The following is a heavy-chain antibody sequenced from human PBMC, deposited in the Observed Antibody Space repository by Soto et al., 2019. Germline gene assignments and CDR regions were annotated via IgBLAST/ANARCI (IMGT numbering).Heavy chain of an antibody. Sequence: SETLSLTCTVSGGSISSYYWSWIRQPPGKGLEWIGYIYYSGSTNYNPSLKGRVTISVDTSKNQFSLKLSSVTAADTAVYYCARIPGIAAAGRYYYYYGMDVWGQGTTVTVSS. J-gene: IGHJ6*02. CDR1: GGSISSYY. V-gene: IGHV4-59*01. D-gene: IGHD6-13*01. CDR3: ARIPGIAAAGRYYYYYGMDV. CDR2: IYYSGST.